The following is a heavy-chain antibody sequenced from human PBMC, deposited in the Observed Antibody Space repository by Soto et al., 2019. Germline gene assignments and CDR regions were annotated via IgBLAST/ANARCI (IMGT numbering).Heavy chain of an antibody. Sequence: LRLSCPASGFTVSSYGMHWVRQAPGKGLEWVAVISYDGSNKYYADSVKGRFTISRDNSKNTLYLQMNSLRAEDTAVFYCAKDVVVGATTGLGDYYYYYGMDVWGQGTTVTAP. J-gene: IGHJ6*02. CDR3: AKDVVVGATTGLGDYYYYYGMDV. CDR1: GFTVSSYG. CDR2: ISYDGSNK. D-gene: IGHD1-26*01. V-gene: IGHV3-30*18.